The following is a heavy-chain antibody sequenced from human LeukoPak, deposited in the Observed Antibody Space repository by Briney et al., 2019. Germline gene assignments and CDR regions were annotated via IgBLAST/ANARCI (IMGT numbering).Heavy chain of an antibody. CDR3: ARELRDYWYFDL. J-gene: IGHJ2*01. D-gene: IGHD4-17*01. CDR2: INIDGSII. Sequence: HPGGSLRLSHTASRFPLSSYWMPSLRQVPGKGLIWVSRINIDGSIITYADSVKGRFTISRDNAKDTLYVQMNSLRAEDTAVYYCARELRDYWYFDLWGRGTLVTVSS. V-gene: IGHV3-74*01. CDR1: RFPLSSYW.